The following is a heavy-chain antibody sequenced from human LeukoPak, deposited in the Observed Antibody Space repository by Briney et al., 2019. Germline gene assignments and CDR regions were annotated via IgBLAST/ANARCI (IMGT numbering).Heavy chain of an antibody. CDR2: ISSSSSYI. J-gene: IGHJ4*02. Sequence: GGSLRLSCAASGFTFSSYSMNWVRQAPGKGLEWVSSISSSSSYIYYADSVKGRFTISRDNAKNSLYLQMNSLRAEDTAVYYCARDGKSSSWYDYWGQGTLVIVSS. V-gene: IGHV3-21*01. CDR3: ARDGKSSSWYDY. D-gene: IGHD6-13*01. CDR1: GFTFSSYS.